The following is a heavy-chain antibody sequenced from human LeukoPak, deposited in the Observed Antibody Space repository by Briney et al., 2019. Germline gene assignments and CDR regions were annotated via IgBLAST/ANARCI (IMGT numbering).Heavy chain of an antibody. CDR1: GFTFSSYG. CDR3: ARGGLTAVAWTPYFHFGMDG. CDR2: IWYDGSNK. V-gene: IGHV3-33*01. D-gene: IGHD6-19*01. J-gene: IGHJ6*01. Sequence: EGSLRLSCAASGFTFSSYGMHWVRQAPGKGLEGVAVIWYDGSNKYYADSVKGRFTISRDNSKNTLYLQMNSLRAEDTAVYYCARGGLTAVAWTPYFHFGMDGWGKGTTITV.